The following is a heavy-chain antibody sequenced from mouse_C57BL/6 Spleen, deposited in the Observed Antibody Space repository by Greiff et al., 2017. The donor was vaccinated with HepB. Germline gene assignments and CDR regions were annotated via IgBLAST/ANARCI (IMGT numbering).Heavy chain of an antibody. CDR3: AREDWDGLYYFDY. CDR1: GFTFSDYG. J-gene: IGHJ2*01. V-gene: IGHV5-17*01. D-gene: IGHD4-1*01. Sequence: EVKLQQSGGGLVKPGGSLKLSCAASGFTFSDYGMHWVRQAPEKGLEWVAYISSGSSTIYYADTVKGRFTISRDNAKNTLFLQMTSLRSEDTAMYYCAREDWDGLYYFDYWGQGTTLTVSS. CDR2: ISSGSSTI.